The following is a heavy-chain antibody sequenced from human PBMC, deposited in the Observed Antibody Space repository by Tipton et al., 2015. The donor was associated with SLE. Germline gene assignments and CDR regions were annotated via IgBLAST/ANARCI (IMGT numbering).Heavy chain of an antibody. CDR2: MYQSGST. Sequence: TLSLTCAVSGGSISSGGYSWSWIRQPPGKGLEWIGYMYQSGSTYYNPSLKSRVTISVDTSKNQFSLNLSSVTAADTAVYYCARVPFNYGLFGAFDIWGQGTMVTVSS. CDR3: ARVPFNYGLFGAFDI. V-gene: IGHV4-30-2*01. D-gene: IGHD3-10*01. J-gene: IGHJ3*02. CDR1: GGSISSGGYS.